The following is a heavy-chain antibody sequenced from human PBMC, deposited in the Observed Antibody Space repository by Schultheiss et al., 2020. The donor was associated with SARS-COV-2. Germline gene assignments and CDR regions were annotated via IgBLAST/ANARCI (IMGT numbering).Heavy chain of an antibody. J-gene: IGHJ6*02. Sequence: SQTLSLTCTVSGGSISSYYWSWIRQPPGKGLELIGYIYYSGSTNYNPSLKSRVTMSVDTSKNQFSLKLRSVTAADTAVYYCARASGSYYYYGMDVWGLGTTVTVSS. V-gene: IGHV4-59*01. CDR3: ARASGSYYYYGMDV. CDR2: IYYSGST. CDR1: GGSISSYY. D-gene: IGHD1-26*01.